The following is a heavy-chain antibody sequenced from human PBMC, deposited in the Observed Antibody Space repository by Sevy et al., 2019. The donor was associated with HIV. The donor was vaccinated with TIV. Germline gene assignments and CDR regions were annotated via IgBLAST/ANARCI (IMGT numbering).Heavy chain of an antibody. CDR1: GFTFSSYW. J-gene: IGHJ6*02. V-gene: IGHV3-7*01. CDR3: ARVVMVRGVPSYYYYGMDV. Sequence: LSLTCAASGFTFSSYWMSWVRQAPGKGLEWVANIKQDGSEKYYVDSVKGRFTISRDSAKNSLYLQMNSLRAEDTAVYYCARVVMVRGVPSYYYYGMDVWGQGTTVTVSS. D-gene: IGHD3-10*01. CDR2: IKQDGSEK.